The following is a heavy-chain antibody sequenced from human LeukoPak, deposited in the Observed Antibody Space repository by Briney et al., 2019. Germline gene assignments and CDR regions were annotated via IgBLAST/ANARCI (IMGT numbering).Heavy chain of an antibody. D-gene: IGHD2-2*01. V-gene: IGHV1-2*02. J-gene: IGHJ4*02. CDR3: ARESPNIVVAHY. CDR2: INPNSGGT. Sequence: ASVTVSCKASGYSFTDKYMHWVRQAPGQGLEWMGWINPNSGGTNYAQKFQGRVTMTRDTSISTAYMELSRLRSDDTAVYYCARESPNIVVAHYWGQGTLVTVSS. CDR1: GYSFTDKY.